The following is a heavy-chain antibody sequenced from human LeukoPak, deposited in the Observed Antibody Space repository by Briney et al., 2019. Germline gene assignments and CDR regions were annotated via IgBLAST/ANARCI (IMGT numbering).Heavy chain of an antibody. CDR2: IGKGGDT. D-gene: IGHD5-24*01. V-gene: IGHV3-13*04. J-gene: IGHJ5*02. CDR3: ARGSNLGFDP. Sequence: GGSLRLSCAASGFTFSAFDMHWVPQPTGGGLQWVSGIGKGGDTYYLGSVKGRFNISRDNAKNTLYLQMNSLRAGDTAVYFCARGSNLGFDPWGQGTLVTVSS. CDR1: GFTFSAFD.